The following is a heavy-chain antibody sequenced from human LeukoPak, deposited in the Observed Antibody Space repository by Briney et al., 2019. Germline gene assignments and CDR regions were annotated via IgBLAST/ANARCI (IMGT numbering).Heavy chain of an antibody. CDR2: IASKAYGGTA. Sequence: QAGGSLRLSCAASGFTFSTHNMTWVRQAPGKGLEWVGFIASKAYGGTAEYAASVKGRFTISRDDSKSIAYLQMNSLKTEDTAVYFCSRDQTPYYWGQGTLVTVSS. V-gene: IGHV3-49*04. J-gene: IGHJ4*02. CDR3: SRDQTPYY. CDR1: GFTFSTHN.